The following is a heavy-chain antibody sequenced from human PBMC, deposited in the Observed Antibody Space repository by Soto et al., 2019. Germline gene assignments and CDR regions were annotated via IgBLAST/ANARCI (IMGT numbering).Heavy chain of an antibody. CDR1: GFTFTNYD. V-gene: IGHV3-23*01. J-gene: IGHJ6*04. CDR2: ISGSGSSS. Sequence: HPGGSLRLSCSASGFTFTNYDMSGVRQAPGKGLEWVSGISGSGSSSYYVDSVKGRFTISRDNSKNTLYLQMNSLRAEDTAVYYCAKVPATVTSYYYYYHLDVWGKGTTVTSPQ. CDR3: AKVPATVTSYYYYYHLDV. D-gene: IGHD4-17*01.